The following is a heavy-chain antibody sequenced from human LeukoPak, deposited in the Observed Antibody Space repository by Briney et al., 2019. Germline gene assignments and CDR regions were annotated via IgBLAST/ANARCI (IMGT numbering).Heavy chain of an antibody. V-gene: IGHV3-21*01. D-gene: IGHD2-2*02. Sequence: PGGSLRLSCAASGFTFSSYSMNWVRQAPGKGLEWVSSISSSSSYIYYADSVKGRFTTSRDNAKNSLYLQMNSLRAEDTAVYYCARGITTLGYCSSTSCYTVWGQGTLVTVSS. J-gene: IGHJ4*02. CDR2: ISSSSSYI. CDR3: ARGITTLGYCSSTSCYTV. CDR1: GFTFSSYS.